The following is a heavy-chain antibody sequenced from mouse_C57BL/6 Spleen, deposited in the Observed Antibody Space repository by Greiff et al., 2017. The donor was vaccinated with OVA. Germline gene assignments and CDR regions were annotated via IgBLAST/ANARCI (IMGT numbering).Heavy chain of an antibody. CDR2: INPNYGTT. V-gene: IGHV1-39*01. D-gene: IGHD5-1-1*01. J-gene: IGHJ4*01. CDR3: ERREIPRDYAMDY. CDR1: GYSFTDYN. Sequence: VQLQQSGPELVKPGASVKISCKASGYSFTDYNMNWVKQSNGKSLEWIGVINPNYGTTSYNQKFKGKATLTVDKSSSTAYMQLNSLTSEDSAVYYGERREIPRDYAMDYWGQGTSVTVSS.